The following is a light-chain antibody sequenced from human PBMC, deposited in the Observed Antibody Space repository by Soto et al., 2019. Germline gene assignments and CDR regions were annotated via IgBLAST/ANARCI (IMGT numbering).Light chain of an antibody. V-gene: IGLV2-14*01. CDR3: SSYTSSSTLYV. CDR1: SSDVGGYNY. Sequence: QSALTQPASVSGSPGQSITISCTGTSSDVGGYNYVSWYQQHPGKAPKFMIYDVSNRHSGVSNRFSGSKSGNTASLTISGLQAEDEADYYCSSYTSSSTLYVFGTGTKVTVL. CDR2: DVS. J-gene: IGLJ1*01.